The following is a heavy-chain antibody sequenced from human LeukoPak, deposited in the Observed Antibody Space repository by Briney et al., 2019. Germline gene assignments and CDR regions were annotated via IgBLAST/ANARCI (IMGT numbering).Heavy chain of an antibody. CDR2: INGSGGST. V-gene: IGHV3-23*01. CDR1: GFTVSGNY. CDR3: ANPPTVTKIRFDS. J-gene: IGHJ5*01. Sequence: GGSLRLSCAVSGFTVSGNYMSWVRQAPGKGLEWVSDINGSGGSTYYADSVKGRFTISRDNSKNTLYLQMNSLRAEDTAVYYCANPPTVTKIRFDSWGQGTLVTVSS. D-gene: IGHD4-17*01.